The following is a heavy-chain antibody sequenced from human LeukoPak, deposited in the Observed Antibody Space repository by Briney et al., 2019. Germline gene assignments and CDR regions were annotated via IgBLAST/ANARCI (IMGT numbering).Heavy chain of an antibody. V-gene: IGHV3-7*03. Sequence: GGSLRLSCAASGFTFSNAWMSWVRQAPGKGLEWVANIKRDGSETYYVDSVKGRFTISRDNAKNSLYLQMNSLRAEDAAVYYCARGYSSSWYDWGQGTLVTVSS. D-gene: IGHD6-13*01. CDR1: GFTFSNAW. J-gene: IGHJ4*02. CDR2: IKRDGSET. CDR3: ARGYSSSWYD.